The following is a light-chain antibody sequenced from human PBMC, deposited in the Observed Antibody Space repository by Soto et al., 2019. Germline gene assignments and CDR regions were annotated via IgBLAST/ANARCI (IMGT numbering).Light chain of an antibody. CDR3: QQYNTYQGT. V-gene: IGKV1-5*01. J-gene: IGKJ1*01. CDR2: DAP. Sequence: DIQMTQSPSTLSASVGDRVSITCRASQNIDKWLAWYQQKPQKAPKLLIFDAPTLESGVPSRFSGSGSGTEFTLTISSLQPDDFATYYCQQYNTYQGTFGPGTKVEIK. CDR1: QNIDKW.